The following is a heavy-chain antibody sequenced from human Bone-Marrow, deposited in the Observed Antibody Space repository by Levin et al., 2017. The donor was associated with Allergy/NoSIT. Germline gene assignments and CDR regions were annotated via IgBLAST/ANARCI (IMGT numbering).Heavy chain of an antibody. Sequence: SQTLSLTCTVSGGSISTSYWTWIRQPPGKGLEWIGYIYYSGSTNYNPSLKSRVTISVDTSKNQFSLKLSSVTAADTAVYYCARAPHYCSSSSCSLSYFDYWGQGTLVTVSS. CDR1: GGSISTSY. CDR3: ARAPHYCSSSSCSLSYFDY. D-gene: IGHD2-2*01. V-gene: IGHV4-59*01. CDR2: IYYSGST. J-gene: IGHJ4*02.